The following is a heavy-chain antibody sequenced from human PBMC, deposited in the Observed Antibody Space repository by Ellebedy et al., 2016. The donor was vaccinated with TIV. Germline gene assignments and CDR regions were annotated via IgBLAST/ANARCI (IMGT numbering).Heavy chain of an antibody. D-gene: IGHD4-17*01. CDR2: ISYDGSNK. Sequence: GGSLRLSXATSGFTFSSYAMHWVRQAPGKGLEWVAVISYDGSNKYYADSVKGRFTISRDNSKNTLYLQMNSLRAEDTAVYYCASGRIYGAIDAFDIWGQGTMVTVSS. J-gene: IGHJ3*02. V-gene: IGHV3-30-3*01. CDR3: ASGRIYGAIDAFDI. CDR1: GFTFSSYA.